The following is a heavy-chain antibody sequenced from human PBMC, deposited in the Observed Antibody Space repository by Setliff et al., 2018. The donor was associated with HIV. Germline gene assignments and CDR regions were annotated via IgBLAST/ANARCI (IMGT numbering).Heavy chain of an antibody. D-gene: IGHD3-22*01. CDR3: ARDYYDSGSDVIGLSSDTFDI. CDR2: INPNNGGT. J-gene: IGHJ3*02. CDR1: GYTFTGYY. V-gene: IGHV1-2*02. Sequence: ASVKVSCKASGYTFTGYYMHWVRQAPGQGLEWMGWINPNNGGTNYAQKFQGRVTMTRDTPISTAYMELSRLRSDDTAVYYCARDYYDSGSDVIGLSSDTFDIWGQGTMVTVSS.